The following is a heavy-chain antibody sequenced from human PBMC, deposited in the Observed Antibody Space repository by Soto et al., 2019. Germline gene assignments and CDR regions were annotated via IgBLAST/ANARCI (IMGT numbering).Heavy chain of an antibody. J-gene: IGHJ3*02. CDR3: ARDCDEQGSCPPSHAFDI. CDR2: IYSGGST. V-gene: IGHV3-66*01. Sequence: EVQLVESGGGLVQPGGSLRLSCAASGFTVSSNYMSWVRKAPGTGLEWVSVIYSGGSTYYADSVKGRFTISRDNSKNTLYLQMNSLRAADTGVYYCARDCDEQGSCPPSHAFDIWGQGTMVTVAA. D-gene: IGHD2-2*01. CDR1: GFTVSSNY.